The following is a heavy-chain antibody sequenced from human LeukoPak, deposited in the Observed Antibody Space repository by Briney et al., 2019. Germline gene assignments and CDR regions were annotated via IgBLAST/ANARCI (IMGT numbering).Heavy chain of an antibody. CDR1: GYSISSGYY. CDR2: IYHSGST. Sequence: SETLSLTCAVSGYSISSGYYWGWIRQPPGKGLEWIGSIYHSGSTYYNPSLKSRVTISVDTSKNQFPLKLSSVTAADTAVYYCARVGYVWGSYRYTFDYWGQGTLVTVSS. CDR3: ARVGYVWGSYRYTFDY. V-gene: IGHV4-38-2*01. J-gene: IGHJ4*02. D-gene: IGHD3-16*02.